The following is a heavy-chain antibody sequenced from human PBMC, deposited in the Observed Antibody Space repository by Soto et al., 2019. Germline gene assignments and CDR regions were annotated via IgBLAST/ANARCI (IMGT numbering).Heavy chain of an antibody. CDR3: ARRGSGSYYDY. J-gene: IGHJ4*02. V-gene: IGHV3-23*01. CDR1: GFTFSNYA. CDR2: ISGSGDST. D-gene: IGHD1-26*01. Sequence: EVPLLESGGGLVQPGGSLRLSCAASGFTFSNYAMNWVRQAPVKGLGWVSVISGSGDSTYPADSVKGRFTISRDNSKITLYLQWNSLRAEDTAVYYCARRGSGSYYDYWGQGTLVTVSS.